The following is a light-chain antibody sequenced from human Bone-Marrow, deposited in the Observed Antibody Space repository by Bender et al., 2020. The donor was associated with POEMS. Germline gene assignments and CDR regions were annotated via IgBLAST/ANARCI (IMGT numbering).Light chain of an antibody. Sequence: SYELTQPPSVSVSPGQTARITCSGDALPNRFASWYQQRPGQAPLLLIYQDRQRPSGIPERFSGSSSGTTVTLTISEVQAEDEADYYCQSADSSGTYVFGTGTKVSVL. V-gene: IGLV3-25*02. CDR3: QSADSSGTYV. CDR2: QDR. CDR1: ALPNRF. J-gene: IGLJ1*01.